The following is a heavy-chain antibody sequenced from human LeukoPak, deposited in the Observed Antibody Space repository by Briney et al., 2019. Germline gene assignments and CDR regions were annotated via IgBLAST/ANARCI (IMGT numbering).Heavy chain of an antibody. Sequence: SETLSLTCTVSGGSISSSSYYWGWIRQPPGKGLEWIGSIYYSGCTYYNPSLKSRVTISVDTSKNQFSLKLSSVTAADTAVYYCARGFNWRSGYDFDYWGQGTLVTVSS. CDR2: IYYSGCT. CDR1: GGSISSSSYY. CDR3: ARGFNWRSGYDFDY. J-gene: IGHJ4*02. D-gene: IGHD5-12*01. V-gene: IGHV4-39*07.